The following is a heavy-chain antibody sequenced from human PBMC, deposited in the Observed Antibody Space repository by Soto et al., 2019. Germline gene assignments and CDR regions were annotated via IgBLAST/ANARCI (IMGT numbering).Heavy chain of an antibody. D-gene: IGHD2-15*01. CDR1: GFTFSDYA. J-gene: IGHJ3*02. CDR2: LGGSNSDT. CDR3: AKDKVDHNSVWDPFDI. Sequence: EEQLLESGGGLVQPGGSLRLSCAASGFTFSDYAMSWVRQAPGKRMEWVSGLGGSNSDTHYAASVEGRFTVSRDNSRSTLFPQMNSLRVEDTAVYYCAKDKVDHNSVWDPFDIWGQGTMVTVSA. V-gene: IGHV3-23*01.